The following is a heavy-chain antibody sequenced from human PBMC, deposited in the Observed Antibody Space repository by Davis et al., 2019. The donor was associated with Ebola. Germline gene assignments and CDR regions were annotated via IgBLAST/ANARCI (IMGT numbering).Heavy chain of an antibody. D-gene: IGHD6-13*01. CDR2: IYDTGST. Sequence: PSETLSLTCTVSGGSISSQYWSWIRRFPGKGLEWIAFIYDTGSTTYNPSLESRVTISADTAKNQISLKLSSVTAADTAVYYCAGAVEGRGGSNWYRRPYYFAMDVWGQGTTVTVSS. V-gene: IGHV4-59*11. CDR1: GGSISSQY. J-gene: IGHJ6*02. CDR3: AGAVEGRGGSNWYRRPYYFAMDV.